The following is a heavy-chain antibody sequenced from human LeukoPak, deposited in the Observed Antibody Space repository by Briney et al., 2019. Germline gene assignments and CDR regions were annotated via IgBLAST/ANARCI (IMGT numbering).Heavy chain of an antibody. D-gene: IGHD3-10*01. CDR3: TRANGYGLIDY. CDR1: GVSFSDYY. CDR2: INHTGTT. J-gene: IGHJ4*02. Sequence: SETLSLTCAVYGVSFSDYYWSWIRQPPGKGLEWIGEINHTGTTNYNPSLKSRVTISVDTSKNQFSLKLKSVTAADTAVYYCTRANGYGLIDYWGQGTLVTVSS. V-gene: IGHV4-34*01.